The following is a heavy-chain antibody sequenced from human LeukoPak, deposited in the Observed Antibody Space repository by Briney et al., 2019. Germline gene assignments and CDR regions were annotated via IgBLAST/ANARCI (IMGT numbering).Heavy chain of an antibody. J-gene: IGHJ1*01. CDR2: FDPEDGET. V-gene: IGHV1-24*01. CDR3: ATEYCSGGSCYSSENFQH. D-gene: IGHD2-15*01. Sequence: GASVKVSCKVSGYTLTELSMHWVRQAPGKGLEWMGGFDPEDGETIYAQKFQGRVTMTEDTSTDTAYMELSSLRSEDTAVYYCATEYCSGGSCYSSENFQHWGQGTLVTVSS. CDR1: GYTLTELS.